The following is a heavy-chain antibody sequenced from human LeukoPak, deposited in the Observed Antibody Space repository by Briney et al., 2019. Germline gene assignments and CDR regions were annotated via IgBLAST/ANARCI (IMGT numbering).Heavy chain of an antibody. CDR3: AREEYYYDSSGYYYYFDY. J-gene: IGHJ4*02. CDR1: GFTFGDYA. CDR2: IRSKAYGGTT. V-gene: IGHV3-49*03. Sequence: GRSLRLSCTASGFTFGDYAMSWFRQAPGKGLKWVGFIRSKAYGGTTEYAASVKGRFTISRDNAKNTLYLQMNSLRAEDTAVYYCAREEYYYDSSGYYYYFDYWGQGTLVTVSS. D-gene: IGHD3-22*01.